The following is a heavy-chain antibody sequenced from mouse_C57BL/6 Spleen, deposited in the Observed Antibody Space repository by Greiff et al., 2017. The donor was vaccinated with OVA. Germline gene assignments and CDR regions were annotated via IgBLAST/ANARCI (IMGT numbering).Heavy chain of an antibody. CDR2: ISSGSSTI. Sequence: EVQLVESGGGLVKPGGSLKLSCAASGFTFSDYGMHWVRQAPEKGLEWVAYISSGSSTIYYADTVKGRFTISRDNAKNTLFLQMTSLRSEDTAMYYCARWLLQGYFDYWGQGTTLTVSS. D-gene: IGHD2-3*01. CDR1: GFTFSDYG. J-gene: IGHJ2*01. V-gene: IGHV5-17*01. CDR3: ARWLLQGYFDY.